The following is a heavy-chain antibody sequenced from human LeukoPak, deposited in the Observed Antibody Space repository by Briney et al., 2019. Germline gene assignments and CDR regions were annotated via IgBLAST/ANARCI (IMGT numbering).Heavy chain of an antibody. CDR1: GFTFRNYG. D-gene: IGHD2-2*02. J-gene: IGHJ4*02. CDR3: ARAPYTTGRSFYFDS. V-gene: IGHV3-33*01. CDR2: IWYDGSKN. Sequence: PGGSLILSCAASGFTFRNYGMHWVRQAPGKGLEWVANIWYDGSKNYYVDSVKGRFTTSRDNFNNTLYLQMNSLRAEDTALYYCARAPYTTGRSFYFDSWGQGTLVTVSS.